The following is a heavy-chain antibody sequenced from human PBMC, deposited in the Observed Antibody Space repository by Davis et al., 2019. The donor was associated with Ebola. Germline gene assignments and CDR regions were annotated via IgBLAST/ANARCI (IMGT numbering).Heavy chain of an antibody. V-gene: IGHV4-59*08. J-gene: IGHJ4*02. CDR2: VYGSGDT. Sequence: PSETLSLTCTVSGGSISSHYWNWIRQPPGKGLEWIGYVYGSGDTDYNPSLKSRVTISIDTSKNQFSLKLSSVTAADTAVYYCARQGGSYSYDYWGQGTLVTVSS. CDR3: ARQGGSYSYDY. CDR1: GGSISSHY. D-gene: IGHD1-26*01.